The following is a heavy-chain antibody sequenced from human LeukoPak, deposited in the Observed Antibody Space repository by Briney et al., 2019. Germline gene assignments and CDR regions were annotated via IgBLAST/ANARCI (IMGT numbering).Heavy chain of an antibody. CDR3: ARDLIVVVPAARS. J-gene: IGHJ4*02. V-gene: IGHV3-21*01. CDR1: GFTFSSYR. CDR2: ISSSCGYI. Sequence: GGSLRLSCAASGFTFSSYRMNWVGQAPGTGLEWVSSISSSCGYIYNADSVKGRFTISRDNAKNSLYLQMNSLRAEDTAVYYCARDLIVVVPAARSWGQGTLVTVSS. D-gene: IGHD2-2*01.